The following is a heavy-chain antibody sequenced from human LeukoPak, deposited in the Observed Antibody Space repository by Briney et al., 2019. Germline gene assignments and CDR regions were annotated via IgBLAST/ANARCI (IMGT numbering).Heavy chain of an antibody. D-gene: IGHD3-22*01. J-gene: IGHJ4*02. V-gene: IGHV4-39*01. CDR2: IYYRGST. Sequence: SETLSLTCTVSGGSISSSRYYWGCIRQPPGKGLEWTVSIYYRGSTYYTPSLKSRVTISVDTSKNQFSLKLSSVTAADTAVYYCARGYYDSSGPFDYWGQGTLVTVSS. CDR1: GGSISSSRYY. CDR3: ARGYYDSSGPFDY.